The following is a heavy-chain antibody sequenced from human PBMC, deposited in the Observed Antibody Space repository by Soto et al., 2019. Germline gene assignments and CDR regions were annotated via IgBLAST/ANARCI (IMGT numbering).Heavy chain of an antibody. D-gene: IGHD2-8*01. CDR1: GFTFRNFA. CDR3: AKDMVNANSVWDPFDI. J-gene: IGHJ3*02. Sequence: SLRLSCAASGFTFRNFAMTWVRQAPGNRLEWVSTIGSVGGDTYYADSVKGRFTISRDDSKNTLSLQMKSLRAEDTAIYFCAKDMVNANSVWDPFDILRQGTMVSVSS. CDR2: IGSVGGDT. V-gene: IGHV3-23*01.